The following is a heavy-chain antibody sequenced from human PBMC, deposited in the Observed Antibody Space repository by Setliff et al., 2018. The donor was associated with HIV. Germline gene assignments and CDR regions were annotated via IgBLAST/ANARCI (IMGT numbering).Heavy chain of an antibody. CDR1: GGSFSGYY. CDR3: ARDSGQSFPTAFDI. J-gene: IGHJ3*02. CDR2: INHSGST. Sequence: PSETLSLTCAVYGGSFSGYYWSWIRQPPGKGLEWIGEINHSGSTNYNPSLKSRVTISVDTPKNQFSLKPSSVTAADTAVYYCARDSGQSFPTAFDIWGQGTMVTVSS. D-gene: IGHD1-26*01. V-gene: IGHV4-34*01.